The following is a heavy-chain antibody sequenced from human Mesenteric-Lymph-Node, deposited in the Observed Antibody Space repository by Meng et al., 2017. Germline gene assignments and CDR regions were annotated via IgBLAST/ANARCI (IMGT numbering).Heavy chain of an antibody. CDR2: INQGGTEK. D-gene: IGHD6-13*01. CDR3: ARTGKLGYGSSWYSVSLAFDI. J-gene: IGHJ3*02. V-gene: IGHV3-7*01. Sequence: GESLKISCAASGSIFNDYWMSWVRQAPGKGLEWVANINQGGTEKYFVDSVKGRFTISRDNSKNTLYLQMNSLRAEDTAVYYCARTGKLGYGSSWYSVSLAFDIWGQGTMVTVSS. CDR1: GSIFNDYW.